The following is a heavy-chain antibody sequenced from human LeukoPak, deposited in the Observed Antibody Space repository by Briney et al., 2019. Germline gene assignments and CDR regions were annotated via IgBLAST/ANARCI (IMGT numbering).Heavy chain of an antibody. CDR1: GGSVSSGSYY. J-gene: IGHJ4*02. D-gene: IGHD6-13*01. V-gene: IGHV4-61*01. Sequence: PSETLSLTCTVSGGSVSSGSYYWSWIRQPPGKGLEWNGHIYDSGSTNYNPSLKSRVTISVDTSKNQFSLKLSSVTAPDTAVYYCATMYSSSWYSDDYWGQGTLVTVSS. CDR3: ATMYSSSWYSDDY. CDR2: IYDSGST.